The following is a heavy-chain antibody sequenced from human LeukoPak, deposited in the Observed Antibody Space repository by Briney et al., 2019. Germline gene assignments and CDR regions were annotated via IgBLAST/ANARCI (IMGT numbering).Heavy chain of an antibody. CDR1: GLSVSSNY. CDR2: IYRDGST. Sequence: GGSLRLSCVASGLSVSSNYMSWVRQAPGKGLEWVSVIYRDGSTYYSESVKGRFTISRDNSKNTLYIQMNSLRAEDTAVYYCARSFYDILIGYYQYFDYWGQGTLVTVSS. V-gene: IGHV3-66*01. CDR3: ARSFYDILIGYYQYFDY. D-gene: IGHD3-9*01. J-gene: IGHJ4*02.